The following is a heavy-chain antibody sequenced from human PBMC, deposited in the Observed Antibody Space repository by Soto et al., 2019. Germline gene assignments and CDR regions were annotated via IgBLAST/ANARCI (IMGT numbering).Heavy chain of an antibody. J-gene: IGHJ5*02. CDR3: AHRRWITIFGVVHNWFDP. CDR2: IYWNGDK. Sequence: QITLKESGPTLVKPTQTLTLTCTFSGFSLSTSGVGVGWIRQPPGKALEWLALIYWNGDKRYSPSLKSRLTITKDTSKNQVVLTMTNMDPVDTATYYCAHRRWITIFGVVHNWFDPWGQGTLVTVSS. D-gene: IGHD3-3*01. V-gene: IGHV2-5*01. CDR1: GFSLSTSGVG.